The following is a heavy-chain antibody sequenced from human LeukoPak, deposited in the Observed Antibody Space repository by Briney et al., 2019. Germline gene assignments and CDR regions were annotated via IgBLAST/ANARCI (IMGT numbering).Heavy chain of an antibody. CDR1: GGTFSSYA. CDR2: IIPIFGTA. V-gene: IGHV1-69*06. J-gene: IGHJ4*02. Sequence: ASVKVSCMASGGTFSSYAISWVRQAPGQGLEWMGGIIPIFGTANYAQKFQGRVTITADKSTSTAYMELSSLRSEDTAVYYCAREPYSSSTSCYELWGQGTLVTVSS. CDR3: AREPYSSSTSCYEL. D-gene: IGHD2-2*01.